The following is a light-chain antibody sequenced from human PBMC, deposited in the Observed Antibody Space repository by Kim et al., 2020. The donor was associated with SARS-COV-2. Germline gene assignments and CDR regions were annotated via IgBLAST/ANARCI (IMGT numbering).Light chain of an antibody. Sequence: SYELTQPPSVSVSPGQTASITCSGDKLGDKYACWYQQKAGQSPVVVIYQDSKRPSGIPERFSGSNSGNTATLTISGTQAMDEADDYCQAWDSSTGVFGTG. CDR1: KLGDKY. CDR3: QAWDSSTGV. V-gene: IGLV3-1*01. J-gene: IGLJ1*01. CDR2: QDS.